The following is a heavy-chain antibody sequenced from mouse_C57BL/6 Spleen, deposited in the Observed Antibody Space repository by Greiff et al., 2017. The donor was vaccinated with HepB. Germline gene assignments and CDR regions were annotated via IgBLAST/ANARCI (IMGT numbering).Heavy chain of an antibody. D-gene: IGHD3-2*02. V-gene: IGHV1-69*01. Sequence: QVHVKQPGAELVMPGASVKLSCKASGYTFTSYWMHWVKQRPGQGLEWIGEIDPSDSYTNYNQKFKGKSTLTVDKSSSTAYMQLSSLTSEDSAVYYCARSGSSGYYPFDYWGQGTTLTVSS. J-gene: IGHJ2*01. CDR3: ARSGSSGYYPFDY. CDR1: GYTFTSYW. CDR2: IDPSDSYT.